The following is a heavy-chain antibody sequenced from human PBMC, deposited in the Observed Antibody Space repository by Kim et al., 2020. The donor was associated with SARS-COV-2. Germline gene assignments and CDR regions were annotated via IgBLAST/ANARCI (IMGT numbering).Heavy chain of an antibody. CDR1: GGTFSSYA. J-gene: IGHJ4*02. Sequence: SVKVSCKASGGTFSSYAISWVRQAPGQGLEWMGGIIPIFGTANYAQKFQGRVTITADESTSTAYMELSSLRSEDTAVYYCARVPSDSYGYARAPDYWGQGSLVTVSP. CDR2: IIPIFGTA. CDR3: ARVPSDSYGYARAPDY. V-gene: IGHV1-69*13. D-gene: IGHD5-18*01.